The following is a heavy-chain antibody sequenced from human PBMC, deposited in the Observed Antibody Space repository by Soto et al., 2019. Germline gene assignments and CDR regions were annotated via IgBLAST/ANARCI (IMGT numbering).Heavy chain of an antibody. CDR2: IYYSGNT. J-gene: IGHJ4*02. Sequence: SETLSLPCTVSGGSISSAGSYWGWIRQPPGKGLEWIGYIYYSGNTYFNPSLKSRVTLSVDTSKNQFSLNLSSVTAADTAVYYCVRYCSTTKCPFDYCGQGTLVTVSS. V-gene: IGHV4-30-4*01. CDR3: VRYCSTTKCPFDY. CDR1: GGSISSAGSY. D-gene: IGHD2-2*01.